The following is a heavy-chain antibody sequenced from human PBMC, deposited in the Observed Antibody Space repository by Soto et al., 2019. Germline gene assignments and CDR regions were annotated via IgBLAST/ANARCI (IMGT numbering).Heavy chain of an antibody. Sequence: QVQLVQSGAEVKKTESSVKVSCKASGGTFSSLAISWVRQAPGQGLEWMGTIIPIFGTTNYAQKFQARVTITADESTSTAYMEVSSLRSDDTAVYYCAGGEATTTVAWYFDFWGRGTLVTVSS. J-gene: IGHJ2*01. D-gene: IGHD4-17*01. CDR3: AGGEATTTVAWYFDF. V-gene: IGHV1-69*15. CDR1: GGTFSSLA. CDR2: IIPIFGTT.